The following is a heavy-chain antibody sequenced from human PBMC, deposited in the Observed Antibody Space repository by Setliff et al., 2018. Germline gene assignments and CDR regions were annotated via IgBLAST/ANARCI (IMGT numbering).Heavy chain of an antibody. D-gene: IGHD6-13*01. CDR1: GYSFTSHY. CDR2: INTGGGSA. V-gene: IGHV1-46*01. CDR3: ARGGMAAAGRKGVFEH. J-gene: IGHJ1*01. Sequence: WASVKVSCKTSGYSFTSHYMHWVRQAPGQGPEWMGIINTGGGSASYAEKFEGRVTMTSDTSARKVYMEVNILRSDDTAMYYCARGGMAAAGRKGVFEHWGQGTLVTVSS.